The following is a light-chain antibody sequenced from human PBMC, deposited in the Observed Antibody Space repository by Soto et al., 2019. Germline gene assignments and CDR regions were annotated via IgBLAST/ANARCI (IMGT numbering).Light chain of an antibody. V-gene: IGKV1-33*01. Sequence: DIQMTQSPSSLSASIGDRVSFTCQASQDISKFLNWYQHKPGQAPSLLIYDASKSHFGVPSRFSGSGSGTDSTFTISSLQPEDNATYYCQQYENRPYTFGTGTKVDI. CDR2: DAS. J-gene: IGKJ3*01. CDR3: QQYENRPYT. CDR1: QDISKF.